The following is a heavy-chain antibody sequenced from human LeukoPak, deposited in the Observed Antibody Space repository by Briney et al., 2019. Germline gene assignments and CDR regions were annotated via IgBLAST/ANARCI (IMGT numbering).Heavy chain of an antibody. V-gene: IGHV3-33*01. CDR1: GFTFSSYG. J-gene: IGHJ4*02. Sequence: GRSLRLSCAASGFTFSSYGMHWVRQAPGKGLEWVAVIWYDGSNKYYADSVKGRFTISRDNSKNTLYLQMNSLRAEDTAVYYCASWDYGAAYTVFDYWGQGTLVTVSS. D-gene: IGHD4-17*01. CDR2: IWYDGSNK. CDR3: ASWDYGAAYTVFDY.